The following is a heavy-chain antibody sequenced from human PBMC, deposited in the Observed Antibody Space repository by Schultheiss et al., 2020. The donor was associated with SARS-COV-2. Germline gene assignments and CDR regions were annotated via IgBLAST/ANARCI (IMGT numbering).Heavy chain of an antibody. Sequence: GGSLRLSCAASGFTFSSYWMSWVRQAPGKGLGWVADMECDGSGKYCVDSVKGRFTISRDNAKNSLFLQMNSLSAEDTAVYYCARGPGGGEGGFMDVWGKGTTVTVSS. CDR3: ARGPGGGEGGFMDV. J-gene: IGHJ6*03. CDR1: GFTFSSYW. CDR2: MECDGSGK. V-gene: IGHV3-7*03. D-gene: IGHD2-15*01.